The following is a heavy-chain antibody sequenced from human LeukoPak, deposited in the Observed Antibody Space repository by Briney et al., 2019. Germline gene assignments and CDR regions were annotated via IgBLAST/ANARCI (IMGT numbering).Heavy chain of an antibody. CDR3: ARLGSYYGNY. Sequence: RGSLRLSCAASGFTFSSYSMNWVRQAPGKGLEWVSSIGSSSSYIYYADSVKGRFTISRDNAKNSLYLQMNSLRAEDTAVYYCARLGSYYGNYWGQGTLVTVSS. J-gene: IGHJ4*02. D-gene: IGHD1-26*01. CDR1: GFTFSSYS. CDR2: IGSSSSYI. V-gene: IGHV3-21*01.